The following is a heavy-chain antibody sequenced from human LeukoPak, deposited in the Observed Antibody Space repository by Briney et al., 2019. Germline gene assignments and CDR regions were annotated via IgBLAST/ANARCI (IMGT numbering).Heavy chain of an antibody. D-gene: IGHD7-27*01. Sequence: GGSLRLSCVVSEFTFSSNWMNWVRQAPGKGLEWVANIKSDGSEKYYADSVKGRFTISRDNAKNSLYLQMNSLKAEDTAVYYCAKDLGTKYWGQGTLVTVSS. CDR3: AKDLGTKY. J-gene: IGHJ4*02. V-gene: IGHV3-7*01. CDR2: IKSDGSEK. CDR1: EFTFSSNW.